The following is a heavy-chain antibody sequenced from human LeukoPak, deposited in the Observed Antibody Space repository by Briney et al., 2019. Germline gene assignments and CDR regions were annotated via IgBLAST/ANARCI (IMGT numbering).Heavy chain of an antibody. CDR3: ARGSVTNYDFWSGYRGRGRWFDP. J-gene: IGHJ5*02. D-gene: IGHD3-3*01. CDR1: GGSFSGYY. V-gene: IGHV4-34*01. CDR2: INHSGST. Sequence: SETLSLTCAVYGGSFSGYYWSWIRQPPGKGLEWIGEINHSGSTNYNPSLKSRVTISVDTSKNQFSLKLSSVTAADTAVYYCARGSVTNYDFWSGYRGRGRWFDPWGQGTLVTVSS.